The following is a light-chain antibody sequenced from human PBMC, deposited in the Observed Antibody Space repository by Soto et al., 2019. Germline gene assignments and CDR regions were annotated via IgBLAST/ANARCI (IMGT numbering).Light chain of an antibody. Sequence: DIQMTQSPSSLSASVGDRVTITCQASQGISNYLNWYQQKPGKAPKLLIYDASKLETGVSSRFSGSGSGAYFTFTVSSLQPEDIATYYCQQYDSPPLTFGAGTRVEIK. V-gene: IGKV1-33*01. CDR1: QGISNY. J-gene: IGKJ4*01. CDR2: DAS. CDR3: QQYDSPPLT.